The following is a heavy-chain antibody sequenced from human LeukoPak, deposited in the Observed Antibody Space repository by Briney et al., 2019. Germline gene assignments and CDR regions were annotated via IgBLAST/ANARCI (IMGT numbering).Heavy chain of an antibody. Sequence: ASVKVSCKASGYTFKTFGITWVRQAPGQGLEWMGWISTYNGNTNYEQKFQGRVTATADTSANTAYMEMRSLRSDDTAVYYCATGFLQWLRILEHWGQGTLVTVSS. CDR1: GYTFKTFG. J-gene: IGHJ1*01. CDR3: ATGFLQWLRILEH. V-gene: IGHV1-18*01. CDR2: ISTYNGNT. D-gene: IGHD3-3*01.